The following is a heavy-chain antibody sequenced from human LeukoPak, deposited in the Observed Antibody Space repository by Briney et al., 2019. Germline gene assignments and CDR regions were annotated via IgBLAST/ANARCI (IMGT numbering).Heavy chain of an antibody. J-gene: IGHJ4*02. D-gene: IGHD3-16*02. CDR1: GDTFSRYA. Sequence: GASVKVSCKASGDTFSRYAISWVRQAPGQGLEWMGWINPNSGGTNYAQKFQGRVTMTRDTSISTAYMELSRLRSDDTAVYYCARDSGGVIDTPDYWGQGTLVTVSS. CDR3: ARDSGGVIDTPDY. CDR2: INPNSGGT. V-gene: IGHV1-2*02.